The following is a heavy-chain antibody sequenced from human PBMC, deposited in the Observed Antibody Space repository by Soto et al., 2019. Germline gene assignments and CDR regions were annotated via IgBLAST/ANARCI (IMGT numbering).Heavy chain of an antibody. CDR3: ASTSYYDFSLHRPHYYYSMDV. J-gene: IGHJ6*02. Sequence: PVESLKIACKGSGYSFTSYWISCFLQMPVEVLEWMGRIDPSDSYTNYSPSFQGHVTISADKSISTAYLQWSSLKASDTAMYYCASTSYYDFSLHRPHYYYSMDVWGQGTTVTVSS. CDR2: IDPSDSYT. D-gene: IGHD3-3*01. CDR1: GYSFTSYW. V-gene: IGHV5-10-1*01.